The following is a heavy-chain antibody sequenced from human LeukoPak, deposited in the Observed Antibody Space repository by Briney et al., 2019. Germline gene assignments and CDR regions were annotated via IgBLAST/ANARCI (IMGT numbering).Heavy chain of an antibody. CDR2: IYYSGST. Sequence: SETLSLTCTVSGGSISSYYWSWIRQPPGKGLEWIGYIYYSGSTNYNPSLKSRVTISVDTSKNQFSLKLSSVTAADTAVYCCARDLAVAEGSNWFDPWGQGTLVTVSS. D-gene: IGHD6-19*01. CDR3: ARDLAVAEGSNWFDP. CDR1: GGSISSYY. J-gene: IGHJ5*02. V-gene: IGHV4-59*01.